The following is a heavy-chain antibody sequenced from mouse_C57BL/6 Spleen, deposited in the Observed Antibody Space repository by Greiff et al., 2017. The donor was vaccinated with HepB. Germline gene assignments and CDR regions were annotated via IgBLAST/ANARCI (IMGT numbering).Heavy chain of an antibody. Sequence: VQLQQSGTVLARPGASVKMSCKTSGYTFTSYWMHWVKQRPGQGLEWIGAIYPGNSDTSYNQKFKGKAKLTAVTSASTAYMELSSLTNEDSAVYYCTRDYYGSSYHVPFDYWGQGTTLTVSS. J-gene: IGHJ2*01. CDR3: TRDYYGSSYHVPFDY. CDR1: GYTFTSYW. D-gene: IGHD1-1*01. CDR2: IYPGNSDT. V-gene: IGHV1-5*01.